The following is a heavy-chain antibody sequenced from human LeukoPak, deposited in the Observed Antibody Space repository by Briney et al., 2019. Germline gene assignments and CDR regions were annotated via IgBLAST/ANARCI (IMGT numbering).Heavy chain of an antibody. J-gene: IGHJ5*02. CDR2: INPSGGST. CDR3: ARECGSLLWFGELFGWFDP. Sequence: VASVKVSCKASGYTFTSYYMHWVRQAPGQGLEWMGIINPSGGSTSYAQKFQGRATMTRDTSTSTVYMELSSLRSEDTAVYYCARECGSLLWFGELFGWFDPWGQGTLVTVPS. D-gene: IGHD3-10*01. V-gene: IGHV1-46*01. CDR1: GYTFTSYY.